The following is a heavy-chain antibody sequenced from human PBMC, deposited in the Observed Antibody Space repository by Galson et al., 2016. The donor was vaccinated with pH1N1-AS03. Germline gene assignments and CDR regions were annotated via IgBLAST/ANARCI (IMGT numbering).Heavy chain of an antibody. J-gene: IGHJ4*02. D-gene: IGHD6-19*01. Sequence: SLRLSCAASGFTFTSHVMSWVRQAPGMGLGWVSSISNHGAATYYADSVKGRFTISRDNSKNTLFLLMNSLRAEDTAVYYCARDEGVAVAPRAFDSWGQGTLVTVSS. CDR1: GFTFTSHV. CDR3: ARDEGVAVAPRAFDS. V-gene: IGHV3-23*01. CDR2: ISNHGAAT.